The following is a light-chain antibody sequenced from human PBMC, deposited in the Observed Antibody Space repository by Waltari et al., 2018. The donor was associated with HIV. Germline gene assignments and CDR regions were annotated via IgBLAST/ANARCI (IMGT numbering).Light chain of an antibody. CDR1: QSVSSSY. CDR3: QQYGSSPPWT. CDR2: GAS. J-gene: IGKJ1*01. Sequence: EIVLTQSPGTLSLSPGDRATLSCRASQSVSSSYLVWYQQKPDQAPRLLIYGASSRATGIPDRFSGSGSGTDFTLTISRLEPEDFAVYYCQQYGSSPPWTFGQGTKVEIK. V-gene: IGKV3-20*01.